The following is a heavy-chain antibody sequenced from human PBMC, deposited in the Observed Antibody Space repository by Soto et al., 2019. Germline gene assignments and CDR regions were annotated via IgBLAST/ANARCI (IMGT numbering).Heavy chain of an antibody. V-gene: IGHV1-69*13. CDR1: GGTFSSYA. D-gene: IGHD2-15*01. CDR2: IIPIFGTA. CDR3: AREGSYCSGGSCSERYYYGMDV. J-gene: IGHJ6*02. Sequence: SVKVSCKASGGTFSSYAISWVRQAPGQGLEWMGGIIPIFGTANYAQKFQGRVTITADESTSTAYMELSSLRSEDTAVYYCAREGSYCSGGSCSERYYYGMDVWG.